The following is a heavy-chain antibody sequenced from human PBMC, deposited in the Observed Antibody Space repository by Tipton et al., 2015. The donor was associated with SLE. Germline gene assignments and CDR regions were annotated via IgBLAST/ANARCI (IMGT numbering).Heavy chain of an antibody. V-gene: IGHV4-59*01. CDR2: IYYSGST. CDR1: GGSISSYY. D-gene: IGHD3-10*01. Sequence: TLSLTCTVSGGSISSYYWSWIRQPPGKGLEWIGYIYYSGSTNYNPSLKSRVTISVETSKNQFSLKLSSVTAADTAVYYCARVRGRGCFQHWGQGTLVTVSS. J-gene: IGHJ1*01. CDR3: ARVRGRGCFQH.